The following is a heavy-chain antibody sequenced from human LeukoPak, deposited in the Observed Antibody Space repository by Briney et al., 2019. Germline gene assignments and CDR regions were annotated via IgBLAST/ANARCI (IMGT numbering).Heavy chain of an antibody. J-gene: IGHJ6*02. V-gene: IGHV4-34*01. D-gene: IGHD3-22*01. CDR2: INHSGST. CDR3: ARSYDSRGYFYYGMDV. CDR1: GGSFSGYY. Sequence: PSETLSLTCAVYGGSFSGYYWSWIRQPPGKGLECIGEINHSGSTNYNPSLKSRVTISVDTSKNQFSLKLSSVTAADTAVYYCARSYDSRGYFYYGMDVWGQGTTVTVSS.